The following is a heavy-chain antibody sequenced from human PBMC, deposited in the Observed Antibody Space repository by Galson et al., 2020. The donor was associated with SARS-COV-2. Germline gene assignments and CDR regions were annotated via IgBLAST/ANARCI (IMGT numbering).Heavy chain of an antibody. CDR2: IIPIFGTA. V-gene: IGHV1-69*05. Sequence: ASVKVSCKASGGIFSSYAISWVRQAPGQGLEWMGGIIPIFGTANYAQKFQGRVTITTDESTSTAYMELSSLRSEDTAVYYCARARSYGYWENAFDIWGQGTMVTVSS. J-gene: IGHJ3*02. D-gene: IGHD5-18*01. CDR1: GGIFSSYA. CDR3: ARARSYGYWENAFDI.